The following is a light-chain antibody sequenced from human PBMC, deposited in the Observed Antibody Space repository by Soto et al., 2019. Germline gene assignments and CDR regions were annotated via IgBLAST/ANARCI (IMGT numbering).Light chain of an antibody. CDR2: AAS. CDR3: RHCYRTPWK. J-gene: IGKJ1*01. CDR1: QSISSY. Sequence: LLASIGDRVTITCRASQSISSYLNWYQQKPGKAPKLLIYAASSLQSGVPSRFSCSGSGADFTLTFSSLQSQHFPTYYCRHCYRTPWKLGQGTKVDIK. V-gene: IGKV1-39*01.